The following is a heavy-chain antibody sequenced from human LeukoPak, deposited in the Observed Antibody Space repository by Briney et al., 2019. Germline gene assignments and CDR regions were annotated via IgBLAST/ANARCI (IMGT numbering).Heavy chain of an antibody. CDR1: GGTFSSYA. Sequence: ASVKVSCKASGGTFSSYAISWVRQAPGQGLEWMGGIIPIFGTANYAQKFQGRVTITADKSTSTAYMELSSLRSEDTAVYYCARVNFDWHYYYYMDVWGKGTTVTVSS. CDR2: IIPIFGTA. D-gene: IGHD3-9*01. CDR3: ARVNFDWHYYYYMDV. J-gene: IGHJ6*03. V-gene: IGHV1-69*06.